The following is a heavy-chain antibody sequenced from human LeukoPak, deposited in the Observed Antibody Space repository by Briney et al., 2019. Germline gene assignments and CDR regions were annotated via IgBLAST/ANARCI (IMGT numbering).Heavy chain of an antibody. CDR1: GGSISSSSYY. D-gene: IGHD3-10*01. V-gene: IGHV4-39*01. CDR2: IYYSGST. Sequence: KASETLSLTCTVSGGSISSSSYYWGWIRRPPGKELEWIGSIYYSGSTYYNPSLKSRVTISVDTSKNQFSLKLSSVTAADTAVYYCASEVITMVRGVITPFDYWGQGTLVTVSS. CDR3: ASEVITMVRGVITPFDY. J-gene: IGHJ4*02.